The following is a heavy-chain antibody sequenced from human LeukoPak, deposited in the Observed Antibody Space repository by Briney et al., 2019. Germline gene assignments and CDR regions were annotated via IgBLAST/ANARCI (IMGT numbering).Heavy chain of an antibody. D-gene: IGHD4-17*01. Sequence: GGSLRLSCTASGFNFGDYAVTWVRQAPGKGLEWAGFFRIKAHGGTTEYAASVKGRFTISRDDSKNIAYLQMNSLKTEDTAVYHCTRGTPSYGDNVHIFDYWGQGTLVTVSS. CDR2: FRIKAHGGTT. V-gene: IGHV3-49*04. CDR3: TRGTPSYGDNVHIFDY. J-gene: IGHJ4*02. CDR1: GFNFGDYA.